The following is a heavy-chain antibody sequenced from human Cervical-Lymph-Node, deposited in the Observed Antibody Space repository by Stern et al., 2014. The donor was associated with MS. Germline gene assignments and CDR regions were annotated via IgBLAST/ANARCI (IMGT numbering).Heavy chain of an antibody. CDR3: AIGAFDI. CDR2: ISPSGGST. J-gene: IGHJ3*02. V-gene: IGHV1-46*01. Sequence: VQLVQSGAEVKKPGASVKVSCKASGYTFTNFYMHWVRQAPGQGLEWTGIISPSGGSTSCAQKSQGRVTMTRDTSTSTVYMELSSLRSEDTAVYYCAIGAFDIWGQGTMVTVSS. CDR1: GYTFTNFY.